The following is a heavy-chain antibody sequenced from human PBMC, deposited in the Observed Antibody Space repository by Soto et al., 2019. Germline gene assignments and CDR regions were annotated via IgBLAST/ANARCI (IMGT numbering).Heavy chain of an antibody. CDR3: ARDYTSGWHLWGVFDF. J-gene: IGHJ4*02. V-gene: IGHV1-18*01. D-gene: IGHD3-22*01. CDR1: GYTFTIYA. Sequence: ASVKVSCKASGYTFTIYAISWVRQAPGQGLEWMGWISADNGNTMYAENLQDRVTMTTDTSTGTAYMELRSLRSEDSAVYYCARDYTSGWHLWGVFDFWGQGTQVTVSS. CDR2: ISADNGNT.